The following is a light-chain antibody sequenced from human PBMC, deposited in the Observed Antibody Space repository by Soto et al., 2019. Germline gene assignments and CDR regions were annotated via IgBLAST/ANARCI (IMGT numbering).Light chain of an antibody. J-gene: IGLJ1*01. CDR1: SGDGGAYDY. CDR2: EVS. V-gene: IGLV2-14*01. CDR3: SSYTSNSTYV. Sequence: QSALTQPRSVSGSPGQSVTISCTGTSGDGGAYDYVSWYQQHPGKAPKFMIYEVSNRPSGVSNRFSGSKSGNTASLTISGLQAEDEADYYCSSYTSNSTYVFGTGTKVTVL.